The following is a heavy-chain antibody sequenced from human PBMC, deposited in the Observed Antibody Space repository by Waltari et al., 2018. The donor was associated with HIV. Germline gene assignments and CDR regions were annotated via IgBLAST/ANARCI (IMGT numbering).Heavy chain of an antibody. CDR1: GFFFNTQW. CDR2: VNTDGSDT. J-gene: IGHJ3*01. Sequence: EVQLVESGGGLVLPGGSLRLSCAASGFFFNTQWMHWVRQAPGKGLVWLSRVNTDGSDTIYADSVKGRFTASRDNAKNTFYLHMNSLRAEDTALYYCATGLRHVFDSWGQGTMVTVSS. V-gene: IGHV3-74*01. CDR3: ATGLRHVFDS.